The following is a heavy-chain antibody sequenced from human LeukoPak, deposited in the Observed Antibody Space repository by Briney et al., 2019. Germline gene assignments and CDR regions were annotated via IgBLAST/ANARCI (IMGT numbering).Heavy chain of an antibody. J-gene: IGHJ3*02. CDR2: ISGSGHRT. V-gene: IGHV3-23*01. D-gene: IGHD3-10*01. Sequence: GGTLRLSCAASGFSFSSSGVSWVRQVPGEGREWVCGISGSGHRTYSADSVKGRFSLSTDNSKSTLYLQMISLRDEDAAVYYYGKDRLLVGGYDAFDIWGKGTMVTVSS. CDR1: GFSFSSSG. CDR3: GKDRLLVGGYDAFDI.